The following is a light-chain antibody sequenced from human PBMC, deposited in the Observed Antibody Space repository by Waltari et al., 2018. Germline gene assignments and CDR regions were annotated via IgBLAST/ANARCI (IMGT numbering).Light chain of an antibody. CDR2: DDT. J-gene: IGLJ3*02. V-gene: IGLV3-21*02. CDR1: NIGSKS. Sequence: SYVLTQPPSVSVAPGQTATITCGANNIGSKSVHWYQQKSGQAPVVVVYDDTDRPPGIPERFSGSNSRDTATLTISRVEAGDEADYSCQVWDRSSDHWLFGGGTKLTVL. CDR3: QVWDRSSDHWL.